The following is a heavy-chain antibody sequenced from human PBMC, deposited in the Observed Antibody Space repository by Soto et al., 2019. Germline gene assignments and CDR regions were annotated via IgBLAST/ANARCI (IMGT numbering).Heavy chain of an antibody. Sequence: SQTLSLTCAISGDSVSSNSAAWNWIRQSPSRGLEWLGRTYYRSKWYNDYAVSVKSRITTNPATSKNQFSLQMNSVTPGDTALYYCARDEVSSGCFSYYGMDVWGHGTTVTVSS. CDR3: ARDEVSSGCFSYYGMDV. V-gene: IGHV6-1*01. CDR1: GDSVSSNSAA. D-gene: IGHD6-19*01. J-gene: IGHJ6*02. CDR2: TYYRSKWYN.